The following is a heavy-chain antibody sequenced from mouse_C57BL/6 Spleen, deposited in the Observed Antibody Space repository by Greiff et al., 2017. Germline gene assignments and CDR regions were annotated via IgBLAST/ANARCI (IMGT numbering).Heavy chain of an antibody. CDR2: IRSKSNNYAT. J-gene: IGHJ4*01. CDR3: VRQGITTVVARYAMDY. CDR1: GFSFNTYA. D-gene: IGHD1-1*01. Sequence: EVKLVESGGGLVQPKGSLKLSCAASGFSFNTYAMNWVRQAPGKGLEWVARIRSKSNNYATYYADSVKDRFTISRDDSESMLYLQMNNLKTEDTAMYYCVRQGITTVVARYAMDYWGQGTSVTVSS. V-gene: IGHV10-1*01.